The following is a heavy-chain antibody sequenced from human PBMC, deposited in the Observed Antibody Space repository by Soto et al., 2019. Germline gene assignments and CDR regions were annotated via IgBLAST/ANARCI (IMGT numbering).Heavy chain of an antibody. J-gene: IGHJ6*02. CDR1: GLIFNTHW. CDR3: AKCGSGYYYSV. Sequence: GGSLRLSCVASGLIFNTHWMSWVHQAPGKGLEWVASINQDGSAKKYGKSVEGRFTISRDNDKNSLYLQMNNLSADDTAVYYCAKCGSGYYYSVWGQGATVTVSS. CDR2: INQDGSAK. V-gene: IGHV3-7*03. D-gene: IGHD3-10*01.